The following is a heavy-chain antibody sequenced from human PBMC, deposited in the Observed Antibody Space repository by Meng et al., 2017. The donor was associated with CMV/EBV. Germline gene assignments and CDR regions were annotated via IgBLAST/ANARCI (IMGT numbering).Heavy chain of an antibody. CDR2: ISAYNGNT. V-gene: IGHV1-18*01. Sequence: ASVKVSCKASGYTFTSYGISWVRQAPGQGLEWMGWISAYNGNTNYAQKLQGRVTMTTDTSTSTAYMELRSLRSDDTAVYYCARDFGQLRFLEWLSRTWFDPWGQGTTVTV. J-gene: IGHJ5*01. CDR3: ARDFGQLRFLEWLSRTWFDP. D-gene: IGHD3-3*01. CDR1: GYTFTSYG.